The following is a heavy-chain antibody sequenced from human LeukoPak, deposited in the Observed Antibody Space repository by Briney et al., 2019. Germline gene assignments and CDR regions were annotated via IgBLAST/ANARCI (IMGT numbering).Heavy chain of an antibody. J-gene: IGHJ4*02. CDR1: GGSISSSSYY. Sequence: PSETLSLTCTVSGGSISSSSYYWSWIRQPAGKGLEWIGRIYTSGSTNYNPSLKSRVTMSVDTSKNQFSLKLSSVTAADTAVYYCARDASYYGSGSFDYWGQGTLVTVSS. D-gene: IGHD3-10*01. V-gene: IGHV4-61*02. CDR3: ARDASYYGSGSFDY. CDR2: IYTSGST.